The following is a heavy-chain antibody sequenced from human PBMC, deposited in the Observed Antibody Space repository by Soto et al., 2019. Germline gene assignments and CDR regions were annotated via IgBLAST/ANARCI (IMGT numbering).Heavy chain of an antibody. CDR3: ARWLRSSGSLYDY. J-gene: IGHJ4*02. CDR2: IKQDGSET. CDR1: GFTFSGYW. V-gene: IGHV3-7*05. Sequence: EVQLVESGGGLVQPGGSLRVSCAASGFTFSGYWMSWVRQAPGKGLEWVANIKQDGSETYYVVSVKGRFTISRDNAKNSLYLQMNGLRAEDTAVYYCARWLRSSGSLYDYWGQGTLVTVSS. D-gene: IGHD5-12*01.